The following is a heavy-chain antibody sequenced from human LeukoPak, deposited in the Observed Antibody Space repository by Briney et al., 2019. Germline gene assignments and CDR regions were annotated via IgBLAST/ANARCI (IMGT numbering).Heavy chain of an antibody. D-gene: IGHD3-9*01. V-gene: IGHV3-7*01. CDR2: IKQDGSEK. Sequence: PGGSLRLSCAASGFTFSSYWMSWVRQAPGKGLEWVANIKQDGSEKYYVDSVKGRFTISRDNAKNSLYLQMNSLRAEDTAVYYCARDSHIRYFEPTLDYWGQETLVTVSS. CDR1: GFTFSSYW. J-gene: IGHJ4*02. CDR3: ARDSHIRYFEPTLDY.